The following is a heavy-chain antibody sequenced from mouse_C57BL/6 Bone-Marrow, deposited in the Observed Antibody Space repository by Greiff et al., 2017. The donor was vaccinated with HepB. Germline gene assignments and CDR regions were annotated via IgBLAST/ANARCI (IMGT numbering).Heavy chain of an antibody. CDR1: GYTFTSYW. D-gene: IGHD1-1*01. V-gene: IGHV1-72*01. J-gene: IGHJ3*01. CDR2: IDPNSGGT. Sequence: QVQLQQPGAELVKPGASVKLSCKASGYTFTSYWMHWVKQRPGRGLEWIGRIDPNSGGTKYNEKFKSKATLTVDKPSSTAYMQLSSLTSEDSAVYYCARSYCGSRGLDWFAYWGQGTLVTVSA. CDR3: ARSYCGSRGLDWFAY.